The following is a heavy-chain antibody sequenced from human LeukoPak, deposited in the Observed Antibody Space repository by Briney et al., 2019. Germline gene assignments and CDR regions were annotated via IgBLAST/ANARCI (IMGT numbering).Heavy chain of an antibody. CDR1: GFTFSGYW. CDR3: ARDGAGSGWYY. CDR2: IKEDGSEK. D-gene: IGHD6-19*01. Sequence: PGGSPRLSCAVSGFTFSGYWMSWVRQAPGKGLEWVANIKEDGSEKHYVNSVNGRFTISRDNAKNSLYLQMNSLRAEDTGVYYCARDGAGSGWYYWGQGTLATVSS. V-gene: IGHV3-7*01. J-gene: IGHJ4*02.